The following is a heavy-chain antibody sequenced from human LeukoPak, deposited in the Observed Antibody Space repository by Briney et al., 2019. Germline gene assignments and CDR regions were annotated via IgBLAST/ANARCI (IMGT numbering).Heavy chain of an antibody. CDR1: GYTFTGYY. CDR3: ARAPYDSSGYSNFYYYYGLDV. Sequence: ASVKVSCKASGYTFTGYYMHWVRQAPGQGLEWMGRINPNSGGTNYAQKFQGRVTMTRDTSISTAYMELSRLRSEQTAVYYCARAPYDSSGYSNFYYYYGLDVWGQGSTVTVSS. CDR2: INPNSGGT. J-gene: IGHJ6*02. D-gene: IGHD3-22*01. V-gene: IGHV1-2*06.